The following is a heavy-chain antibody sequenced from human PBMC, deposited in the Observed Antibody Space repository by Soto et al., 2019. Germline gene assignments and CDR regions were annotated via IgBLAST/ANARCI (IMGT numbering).Heavy chain of an antibody. V-gene: IGHV4-30-4*01. CDR3: ARVGQQPVPGNWFDP. J-gene: IGHJ5*02. D-gene: IGHD6-13*01. Sequence: PSETLSLTCTVSGGSISSGDYYWSWIRQPPGKGLEWIGYIYYSGSTYYNPSLKSRVTISVDTSKNQFSLKLSSVTAADTAVYYCARVGQQPVPGNWFDPWGQGTLVTVSS. CDR2: IYYSGST. CDR1: GGSISSGDYY.